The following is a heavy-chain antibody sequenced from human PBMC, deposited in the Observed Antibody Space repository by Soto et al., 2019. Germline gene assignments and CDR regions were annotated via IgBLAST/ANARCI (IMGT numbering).Heavy chain of an antibody. CDR1: VVTFSSYA. J-gene: IGHJ4*02. CDR3: AQNETRDVEMATIAFDY. V-gene: IGHV1-69*06. Sequence: SLRVFCQASVVTFSSYALSWLRQAPGQGLGWLGGSISIFATANYAQKIQGRVTTTADKSTSTAYRERSSRRAEDTAVYVCAQNETRDVEMATIAFDYWGQGTLVTVSA. CDR2: SISIFATA. D-gene: IGHD5-12*01.